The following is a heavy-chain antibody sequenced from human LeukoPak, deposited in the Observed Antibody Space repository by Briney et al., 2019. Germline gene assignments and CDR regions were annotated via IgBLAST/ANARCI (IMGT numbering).Heavy chain of an antibody. CDR3: AKAPVTTCSGAYCYPFDY. V-gene: IGHV3-23*01. J-gene: IGHJ4*02. Sequence: GGSLRLSCAASGFTFSSYAITWVRQAPGKGLEWVSSIRSTGDSTFYADSVKGRFTISRDNSKNTVYLLMNSLRAEDAAVYYCAKAPVTTCSGAYCYPFDYWGQGTLVTVSS. CDR2: IRSTGDST. D-gene: IGHD2-15*01. CDR1: GFTFSSYA.